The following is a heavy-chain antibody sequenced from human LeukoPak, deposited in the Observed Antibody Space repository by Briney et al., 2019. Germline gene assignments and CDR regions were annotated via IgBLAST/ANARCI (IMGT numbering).Heavy chain of an antibody. CDR3: AREDLGPNWFDP. V-gene: IGHV4-59*12. CDR2: IYYSGST. D-gene: IGHD3-16*01. J-gene: IGHJ5*02. CDR1: GGSISSYY. Sequence: SETLSLTCTVSGGSISSYYWSWIRQPPGKGLEWIGYIYYSGSTNYNPSLKSRVTISVDTSKNQFSLKLSSVTAADTAVYYCAREDLGPNWFDPWGQGTLVTVSS.